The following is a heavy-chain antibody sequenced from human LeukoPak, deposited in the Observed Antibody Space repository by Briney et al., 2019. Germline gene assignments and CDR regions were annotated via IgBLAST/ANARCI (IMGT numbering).Heavy chain of an antibody. CDR3: ASPKLVRGVIPFDY. J-gene: IGHJ4*02. CDR1: GYPISSGYY. CDR2: IYHSGST. Sequence: KPSETLSLTCTVSGYPISSGYYWGWIRQPPGKGLEWIGSIYHSGSTYYNPSLKSRVTISVDTSKNQFSLKLSSVTAADTAVYYCASPKLVRGVIPFDYWGQGTLVTVSS. V-gene: IGHV4-38-2*02. D-gene: IGHD3-10*01.